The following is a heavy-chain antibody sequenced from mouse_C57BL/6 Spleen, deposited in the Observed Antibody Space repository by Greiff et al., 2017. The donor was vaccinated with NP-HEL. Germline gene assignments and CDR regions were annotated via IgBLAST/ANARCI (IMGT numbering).Heavy chain of an antibody. CDR1: GYTFTSYW. CDR2: IDPSDSET. Sequence: VQLQQPGAELVRPGSSVKLSCKASGYTFTSYWMHWVKQRPIQGLEWIGNIDPSDSETPYNQKFKDKATLTVDKSSSTAYMQRSSLTSDDSAVYYCSRERISNPNLYYAKGCWGQGTSVTVSS. D-gene: IGHD4-1*01. CDR3: SRERISNPNLYYAKGC. J-gene: IGHJ4*01. V-gene: IGHV1-52*01.